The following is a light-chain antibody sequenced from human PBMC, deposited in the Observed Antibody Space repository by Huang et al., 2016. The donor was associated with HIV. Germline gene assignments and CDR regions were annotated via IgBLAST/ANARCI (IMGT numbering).Light chain of an antibody. CDR1: QNIETS. Sequence: EIVLTQSPASLSWYPGESVTLFCRASQNIETSLAWYQQKPGQSPRLLVYDASQRATGVTDRFTGSGSGTDFTLTISSLESDDFAVYFCQQRASWLTFGGGTKVEVK. CDR3: QQRASWLT. CDR2: DAS. V-gene: IGKV3-11*01. J-gene: IGKJ4*01.